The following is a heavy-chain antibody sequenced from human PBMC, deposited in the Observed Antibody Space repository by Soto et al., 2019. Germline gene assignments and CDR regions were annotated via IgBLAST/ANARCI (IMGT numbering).Heavy chain of an antibody. V-gene: IGHV1-3*01. J-gene: IGHJ4*02. CDR2: INAGNGNT. Sequence: QVQLVQSGAEVKKPGASVKVSCKASGYTFTSYAMHWARQAPGQRLEWMGWINAGNGNTKYSQKFQGRVTITRDTSASTAYMELSSLRSEDTAVYYCARGIAVPVDPDYWGQGTLVTVSS. CDR3: ARGIAVPVDPDY. CDR1: GYTFTSYA. D-gene: IGHD6-19*01.